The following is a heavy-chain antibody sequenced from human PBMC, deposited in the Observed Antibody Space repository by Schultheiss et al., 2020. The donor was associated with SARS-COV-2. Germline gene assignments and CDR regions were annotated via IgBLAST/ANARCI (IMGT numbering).Heavy chain of an antibody. Sequence: GGSLRLSCAASGFTFSSYAMHWVRQAPGKGLEWVAAIVYDGRNEFYADSVKGRFTISRDNSKNTLYLQMNSLRAEDTAVYYCAKGYGDYYYYGMDVWGQGTTVTVSS. J-gene: IGHJ6*02. CDR2: IVYDGRNE. CDR1: GFTFSSYA. CDR3: AKGYGDYYYYGMDV. D-gene: IGHD4-17*01. V-gene: IGHV3-30*18.